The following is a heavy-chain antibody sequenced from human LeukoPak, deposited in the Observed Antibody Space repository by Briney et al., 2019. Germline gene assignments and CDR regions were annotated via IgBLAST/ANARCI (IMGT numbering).Heavy chain of an antibody. J-gene: IGHJ4*02. CDR2: ISSSSSTI. CDR1: GFTFSSYS. D-gene: IGHD3-3*01. CDR3: ARDSITIFGVVIG. Sequence: GGSLRLSCAASGFTFSSYSMNWVRQAPGKGLEWVSYISSSSSTIYYADSVKGRSTISRDNAKNSLYLQMNSLRAEDTAVYYCARDSITIFGVVIGWGQGTLVTVSS. V-gene: IGHV3-48*01.